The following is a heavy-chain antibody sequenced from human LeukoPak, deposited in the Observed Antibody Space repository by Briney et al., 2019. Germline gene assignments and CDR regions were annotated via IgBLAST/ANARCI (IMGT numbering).Heavy chain of an antibody. Sequence: GGSLRLSCAASGFTFSDHYMDWVRQAPGKGLEWVGRTRNKANSYTTEYAASVKGRFTISRDDSKNSLYLQMNSLKTEDTAVYYCARVHSVTWYGSYLDYWGQGTLVTVSS. J-gene: IGHJ4*02. CDR2: TRNKANSYTT. CDR1: GFTFSDHY. D-gene: IGHD6-13*01. CDR3: ARVHSVTWYGSYLDY. V-gene: IGHV3-72*01.